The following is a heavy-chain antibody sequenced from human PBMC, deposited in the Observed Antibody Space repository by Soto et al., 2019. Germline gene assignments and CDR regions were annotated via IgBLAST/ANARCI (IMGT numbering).Heavy chain of an antibody. J-gene: IGHJ4*02. V-gene: IGHV4-59*12. CDR2: IYYSGST. Sequence: SETLSLTCTVSGGSISTYYWSWIRQSPGKGLEWIGYIYYSGSTYYSPSLKSRVTISVDTSKNQFSLKLSSVTAADTAVYYCARAGYYDNSNYYPCFDYWGQGTLVTVSS. CDR3: ARAGYYDNSNYYPCFDY. D-gene: IGHD3-22*01. CDR1: GGSISTYY.